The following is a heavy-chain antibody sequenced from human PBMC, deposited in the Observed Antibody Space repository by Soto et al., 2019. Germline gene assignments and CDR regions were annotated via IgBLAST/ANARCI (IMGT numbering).Heavy chain of an antibody. D-gene: IGHD3-3*01. CDR2: ISAYNGNT. Sequence: ASVKVSCKASGYTFTSYDISWVRQAPGQGLEWMGWISAYNGNTNYAQKLQGRVTMTTDTSTSTAYMELRSLRSDDTAVYYCARVKELDYDFWSGYYTGFDYWGQGTLVTVSS. CDR1: GYTFTSYD. V-gene: IGHV1-18*01. CDR3: ARVKELDYDFWSGYYTGFDY. J-gene: IGHJ4*02.